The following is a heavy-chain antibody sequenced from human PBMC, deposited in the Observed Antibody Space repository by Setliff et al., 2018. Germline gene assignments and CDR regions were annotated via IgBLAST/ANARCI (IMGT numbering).Heavy chain of an antibody. CDR1: GGSISSYY. J-gene: IGHJ4*02. CDR3: ARGTKWEPDRFDY. D-gene: IGHD1-26*01. CDR2: IYYSGST. Sequence: SETLSLTCTVSGGSISSYYWSWIRQPPGKGLEWIGYIYYSGSTNYNPSLKSRVTISVDTSKNQFSLKLSSVTAADTAVYYCARGTKWEPDRFDYWGQGTLVTVSS. V-gene: IGHV4-59*01.